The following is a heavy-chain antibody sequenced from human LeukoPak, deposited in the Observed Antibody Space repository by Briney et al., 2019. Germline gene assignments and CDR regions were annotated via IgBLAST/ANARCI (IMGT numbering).Heavy chain of an antibody. CDR3: ARDLSLPHYYDSSGYYAFDI. CDR2: IYYSGST. CDR1: GGSISSYY. J-gene: IGHJ3*02. V-gene: IGHV4-59*01. Sequence: SETLSLTCTVSGGSISSYYWSWIRQPPGKGLEWIGYIYYSGSTNYNPSLKSRVTISVDTSKNQFSLKLSSVTAADTAVCYCARDLSLPHYYDSSGYYAFDIWGQGTMVTVSS. D-gene: IGHD3-22*01.